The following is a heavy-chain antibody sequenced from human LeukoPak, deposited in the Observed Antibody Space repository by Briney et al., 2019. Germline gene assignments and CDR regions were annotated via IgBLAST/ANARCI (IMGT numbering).Heavy chain of an antibody. CDR1: GFTLGSYA. J-gene: IGHJ4*02. D-gene: IGHD3-10*01. Sequence: GGSLRLSCAGSGFTLGSYAMSWVRQAPGKGLEWVSAISGNGYNTYYADSVKGRFTIPSESSGNTLYLQMHNLRAEDTAVYYCAKGVRLWFAFYFDYWGQATLVTVSP. V-gene: IGHV3-23*01. CDR3: AKGVRLWFAFYFDY. CDR2: ISGNGYNT.